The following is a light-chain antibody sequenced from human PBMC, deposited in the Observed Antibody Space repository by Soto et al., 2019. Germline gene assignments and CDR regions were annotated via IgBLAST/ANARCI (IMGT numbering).Light chain of an antibody. CDR1: SSNIGGNT. J-gene: IGLJ2*01. V-gene: IGLV1-44*01. Sequence: SVLTQPPSASETPGQRVTLSCSGSSSNIGGNTVNWYQQLPGTAPKLLIYSDNQRPSGVPDRFSGSKSGTSAALATGGLQSEDEADYYCAAWDDSLNGVVFGGGTKLTVL. CDR3: AAWDDSLNGVV. CDR2: SDN.